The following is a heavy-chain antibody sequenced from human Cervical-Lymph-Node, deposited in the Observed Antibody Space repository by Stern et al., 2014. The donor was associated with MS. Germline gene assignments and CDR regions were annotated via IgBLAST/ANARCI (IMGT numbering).Heavy chain of an antibody. V-gene: IGHV3-9*01. CDR1: GFTFDDYA. Sequence: EVQLVQSGGGLVQPGRSLRLSCAASGFTFDDYAMHWVRQAPGKGLEWVSGISWNSGSIGYADSVKGRFTISRDNAKNSLYLQMNSLRAEDTALYYCAKDRQHLVVDYWGQGTLVTVSS. J-gene: IGHJ4*02. CDR3: AKDRQHLVVDY. D-gene: IGHD6-13*01. CDR2: ISWNSGSI.